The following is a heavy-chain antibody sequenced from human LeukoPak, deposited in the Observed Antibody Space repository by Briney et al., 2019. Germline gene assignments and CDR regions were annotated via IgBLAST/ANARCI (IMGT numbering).Heavy chain of an antibody. CDR1: GGTFSSYA. CDR3: ARAPEYSSSWNGVYFDY. CDR2: IIPILGIA. Sequence: SVKVSCKASGGTFSSYAISWVRQAPGQGLEWMGRIIPILGIANYAQKFQGRVTITADKSTSTAYMELSSLRSEDTAVYYCARAPEYSSSWNGVYFDYWGQGTLVTVSS. V-gene: IGHV1-69*04. D-gene: IGHD6-13*01. J-gene: IGHJ4*02.